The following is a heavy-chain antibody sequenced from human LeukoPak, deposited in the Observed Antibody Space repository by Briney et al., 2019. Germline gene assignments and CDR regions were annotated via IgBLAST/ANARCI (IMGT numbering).Heavy chain of an antibody. D-gene: IGHD6-19*01. J-gene: IGHJ4*02. CDR1: GFTFSNAW. V-gene: IGHV3-21*01. CDR3: ARAAMAGSFDY. CDR2: ISSSSSYI. Sequence: GGSLRLSCAASGFTFSNAWMSWVRQAPGKGLEWVSSISSSSSYIYYADSVKGRFTISRDNAKNSLYLQMNSLRAEDTAVYYCARAAMAGSFDYWGQGTLVTVSS.